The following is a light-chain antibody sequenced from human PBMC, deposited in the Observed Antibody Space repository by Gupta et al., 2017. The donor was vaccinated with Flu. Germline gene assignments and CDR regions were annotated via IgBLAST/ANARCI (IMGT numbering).Light chain of an antibody. CDR1: SSDVGGYNY. V-gene: IGLV2-14*01. Sequence: QSALTQPASVSGSPGQSIPISCTGTSSDVGGYNYVSWYQQHPGKAPKLMIYEVSNRPSGVSNRFSGSKSGNTASLTIPGLQAEDEADYYCSSYTSSSTLVFGGGTKLTVL. J-gene: IGLJ3*02. CDR3: SSYTSSSTLV. CDR2: EVS.